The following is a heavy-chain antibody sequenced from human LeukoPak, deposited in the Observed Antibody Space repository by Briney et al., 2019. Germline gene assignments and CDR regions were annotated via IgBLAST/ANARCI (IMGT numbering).Heavy chain of an antibody. V-gene: IGHV4-59*01. Sequence: SETLSLTCTASGGSISSYYWSWIRQPPGKGLEWIGYIYYSGSTNYNPSLKSRVSISVDTSTNQFSLKLSSVTAADTALYYCAREGGFGYCHWYFDLWGRGTLVTVSS. D-gene: IGHD3-10*01. J-gene: IGHJ2*01. CDR3: AREGGFGYCHWYFDL. CDR1: GGSISSYY. CDR2: IYYSGST.